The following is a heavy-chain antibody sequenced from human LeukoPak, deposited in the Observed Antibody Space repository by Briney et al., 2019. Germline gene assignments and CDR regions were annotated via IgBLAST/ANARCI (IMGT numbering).Heavy chain of an antibody. CDR3: ASWPVGWYGEDS. D-gene: IGHD6-19*01. CDR2: ITGSGGMT. V-gene: IGHV3-23*01. J-gene: IGHJ4*02. Sequence: PGGSLRLSCTASGFTFRTYGMSWFRQAPGKGLEWVSAITGSGGMTYYADAVKGRFTVSRDNSEDTLFLQMNSLRFEDTAIYYCASWPVGWYGEDSWRQGTLVTVSS. CDR1: GFTFRTYG.